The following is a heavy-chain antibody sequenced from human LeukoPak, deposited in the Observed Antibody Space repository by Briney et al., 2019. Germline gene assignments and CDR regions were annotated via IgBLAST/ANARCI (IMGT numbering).Heavy chain of an antibody. D-gene: IGHD4-17*01. CDR1: GYTFTGYY. Sequence: ASVKVSCKASGYTFTGYYMHWVRHAPGQGLELMGWINPNSGGANYAQKFQGRVTMTRDTSISTAYMELSRLRSDDTAVYYYATEYGDYSDGMDVWGQGTTVTVSS. J-gene: IGHJ6*02. CDR2: INPNSGGA. V-gene: IGHV1-2*02. CDR3: ATEYGDYSDGMDV.